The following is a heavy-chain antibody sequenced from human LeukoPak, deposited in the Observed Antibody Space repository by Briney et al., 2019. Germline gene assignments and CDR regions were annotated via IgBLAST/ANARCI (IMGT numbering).Heavy chain of an antibody. Sequence: PGGSLRLSCVASGFTVSTNYMSWVRQAPGKGLEWVSVIYSDGRTYYADSVKGRFTISRDNSKNTLYLQMNSLRAEDTAVYYCARDSGRFDVFDIWGQGTMVTVSS. D-gene: IGHD3-10*01. V-gene: IGHV3-53*01. CDR3: ARDSGRFDVFDI. J-gene: IGHJ3*02. CDR2: IYSDGRT. CDR1: GFTVSTNY.